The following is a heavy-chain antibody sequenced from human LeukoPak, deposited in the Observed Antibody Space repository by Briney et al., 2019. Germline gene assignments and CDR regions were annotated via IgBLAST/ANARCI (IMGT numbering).Heavy chain of an antibody. Sequence: SETLSLTCTVSGGSISSSSYYWGWIRQPPGKGLEWIGSIYYSGSTYYNPSLKSQVTISVDTSKNQFSLKLSSVTAADTAVYYCARGSEGFGELFIDYWGQGTLVTVSS. CDR3: ARGSEGFGELFIDY. CDR2: IYYSGST. J-gene: IGHJ4*02. D-gene: IGHD3-10*01. CDR1: GGSISSSSYY. V-gene: IGHV4-39*07.